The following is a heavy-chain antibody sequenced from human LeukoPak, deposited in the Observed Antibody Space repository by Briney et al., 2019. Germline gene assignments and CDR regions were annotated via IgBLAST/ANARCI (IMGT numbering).Heavy chain of an antibody. D-gene: IGHD3-9*01. Sequence: PSETLSLTCTVSGGSISSYYWSWIRQPPGKGLEWIGYIYYSGSTNYNPPLKSRVTISVDTSKNQFSLKLSSVTAADTAVYYCARGGYYDILTGYYGYFDYWGQGTLVTVSS. J-gene: IGHJ4*02. CDR3: ARGGYYDILTGYYGYFDY. CDR1: GGSISSYY. CDR2: IYYSGST. V-gene: IGHV4-59*01.